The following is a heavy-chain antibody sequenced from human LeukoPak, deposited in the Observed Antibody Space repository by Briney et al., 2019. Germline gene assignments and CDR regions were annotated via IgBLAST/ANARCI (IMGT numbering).Heavy chain of an antibody. CDR3: ARQKDYDIYAFDI. CDR1: GYSFTSYW. V-gene: IGHV5-51*01. CDR2: IYPGDSDT. D-gene: IGHD3-9*01. Sequence: GESLKISCKGSGYSFTSYWIGWVRQMPGKGLEWMGIIYPGDSDTRYSPSFQGQFTISADKSIRTAYLQWSSLKASDTAMYYCARQKDYDIYAFDIWGQRTMVTVSS. J-gene: IGHJ3*02.